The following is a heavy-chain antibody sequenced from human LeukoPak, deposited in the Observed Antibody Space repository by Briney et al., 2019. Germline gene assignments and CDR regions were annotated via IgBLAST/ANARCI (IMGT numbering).Heavy chain of an antibody. CDR3: ARQTHIVVVTATYDY. D-gene: IGHD2-21*02. CDR2: IYPGDSDT. Sequence: GESLKISCKGSGSSFTSYWIGWVRQMPGKGLEWMGIIYPGDSDTRYSPSFQGQVTISADKSISTAYLQWSSLKASETAMYYCARQTHIVVVTATYDYWGQGTLVTVSS. V-gene: IGHV5-51*01. CDR1: GSSFTSYW. J-gene: IGHJ4*02.